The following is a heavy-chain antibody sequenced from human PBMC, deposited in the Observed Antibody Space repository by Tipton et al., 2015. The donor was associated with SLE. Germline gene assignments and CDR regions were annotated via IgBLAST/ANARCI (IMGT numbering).Heavy chain of an antibody. V-gene: IGHV4-39*07. J-gene: IGHJ5*02. D-gene: IGHD3-10*01. CDR3: ASRRDGRGTWFDP. CDR1: GASISSFSYY. CDR2: MYYTGST. Sequence: TLSLTCTVSGASISSFSYYWGWIRQPPGKGLEWIGNMYYTGSTYYNPSLKSRVTISVDTSKNQFSLKLSPVTAADTAVYYCASRRDGRGTWFDPWGQGTLVTVSS.